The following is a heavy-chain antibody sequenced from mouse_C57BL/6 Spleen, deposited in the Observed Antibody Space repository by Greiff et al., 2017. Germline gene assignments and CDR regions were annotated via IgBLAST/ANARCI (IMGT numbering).Heavy chain of an antibody. CDR1: GFTFSDYG. CDR3: ARFLGREAMDY. CDR2: ISSGSSTI. Sequence: VQLVESGGGLVKPGGSLRLSCAASGFTFSDYGIHWVRQAPEKGLEWVAYISSGSSTIYDADTVKGRFTISSDNAKNTLFLQMTSLRSEDTAMYYCARFLGREAMDYWGQGTSVTVSA. D-gene: IGHD4-1*01. J-gene: IGHJ4*01. V-gene: IGHV5-17*01.